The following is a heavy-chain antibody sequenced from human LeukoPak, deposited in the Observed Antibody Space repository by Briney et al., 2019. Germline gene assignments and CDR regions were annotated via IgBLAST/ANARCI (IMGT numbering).Heavy chain of an antibody. CDR3: ATGESYYDSSGYDY. CDR2: FDPEDGET. CDR1: GYTLTELS. V-gene: IGHV1-24*01. D-gene: IGHD3-22*01. J-gene: IGHJ4*02. Sequence: ASVTVSCKVSGYTLTELSMHWVRQAPGKGLEWMGGFDPEDGETIYAQKFQGRVTMTEDTSTDTAYMELSSLRSEDTAVYYCATGESYYDSSGYDYWGQGTLVTVSS.